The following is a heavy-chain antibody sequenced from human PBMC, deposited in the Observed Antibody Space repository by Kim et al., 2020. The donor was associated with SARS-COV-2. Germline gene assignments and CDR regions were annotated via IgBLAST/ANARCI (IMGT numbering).Heavy chain of an antibody. J-gene: IGHJ4*02. Sequence: ASVKVSCKASGYTFTSYYMHWVRQAPGQGLEWMGIINPSGGSTSYAQKFQGRVTMTRDTSTSTVYMELSSLRSEDTAVYYCARPRGELPARGYYFDYWGQGTLVTVSS. CDR3: ARPRGELPARGYYFDY. CDR1: GYTFTSYY. V-gene: IGHV1-46*01. D-gene: IGHD1-26*01. CDR2: INPSGGST.